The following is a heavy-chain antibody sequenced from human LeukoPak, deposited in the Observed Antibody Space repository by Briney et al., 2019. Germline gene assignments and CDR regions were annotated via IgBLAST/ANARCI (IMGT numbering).Heavy chain of an antibody. CDR2: ISSSSSTI. Sequence: GGSLRLSWAASGFTFSSYSMNWVRQAQGKGLGWVSYISSSSSTIYYADSVKGRFTISRDNAKNSLYLQMNSLRAEDTAVYYCARDGGNDITMVRGVIIKFDYWGQGTLVTVSS. D-gene: IGHD3-10*01. CDR1: GFTFSSYS. V-gene: IGHV3-48*01. J-gene: IGHJ4*02. CDR3: ARDGGNDITMVRGVIIKFDY.